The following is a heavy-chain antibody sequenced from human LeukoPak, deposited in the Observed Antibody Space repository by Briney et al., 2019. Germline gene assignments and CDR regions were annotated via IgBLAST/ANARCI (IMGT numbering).Heavy chain of an antibody. CDR1: GYTFTGYY. CDR2: INPNSGGT. V-gene: IGHV1-2*02. D-gene: IGHD6-6*01. CDR3: ARDSYEYSSSSGGFDP. J-gene: IGHJ5*02. Sequence: GASVKVSCKASGYTFTGYYMHWVRQAPGQGLEWMGWINPNSGGTNYAQKFQGRVTMTRDTSISTAYMELSRLRSDDTAVYYCARDSYEYSSSSGGFDPWGQGTLVTVSS.